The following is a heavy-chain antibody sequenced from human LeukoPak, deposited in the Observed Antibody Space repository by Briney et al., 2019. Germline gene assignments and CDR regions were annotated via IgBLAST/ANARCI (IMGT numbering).Heavy chain of an antibody. CDR2: ISGSGGST. Sequence: GGSLRFSCAASGFTFSSYAMSWVRQAPGKGLEWVSAISGSGGSTFYADSVKGRFTISRDNSKNTLYLQMNSLRAEDTAVYYCAKIPAPDVLTGYAGFDHWGQGTLVTVSS. J-gene: IGHJ4*02. CDR1: GFTFSSYA. V-gene: IGHV3-23*01. D-gene: IGHD3-9*01. CDR3: AKIPAPDVLTGYAGFDH.